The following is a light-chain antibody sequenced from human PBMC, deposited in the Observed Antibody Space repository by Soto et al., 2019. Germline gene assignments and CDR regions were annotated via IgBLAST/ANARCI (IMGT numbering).Light chain of an antibody. J-gene: IGKJ5*01. CDR2: GAS. Sequence: EIMLTQSPGTLSLSPGERATLSCRASQSVSNNYLAWYQQKPGQAPRLLIYGASNRATGIPDRFSGSASGTDFTLTINRLEPEDFAVYYCQLYGISPHFGQGTRLEIK. V-gene: IGKV3-20*01. CDR1: QSVSNNY. CDR3: QLYGISPH.